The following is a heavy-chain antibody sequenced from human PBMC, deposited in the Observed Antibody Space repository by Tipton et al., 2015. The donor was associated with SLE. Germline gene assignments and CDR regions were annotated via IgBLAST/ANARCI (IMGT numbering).Heavy chain of an antibody. CDR2: ITLSGGT. CDR1: GGSFSGYY. CDR3: ARGRIAAAGTINWFDP. Sequence: TLSLTCAVNGGSFSGYYWSWIRQPPGKGLEWIGEITLSGGTNYNPSLKSRVTISVDTSKNQFSLKLSSVTAADTAVYYCARGRIAAAGTINWFDPWGQGTLVTVSS. D-gene: IGHD6-13*01. J-gene: IGHJ5*02. V-gene: IGHV4-34*01.